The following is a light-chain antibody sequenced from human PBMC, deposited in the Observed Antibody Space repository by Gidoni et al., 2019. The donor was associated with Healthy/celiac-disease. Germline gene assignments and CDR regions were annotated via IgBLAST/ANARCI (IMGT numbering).Light chain of an antibody. CDR1: SSNIGSNT. J-gene: IGLJ1*01. CDR2: SNN. Sequence: QSVLTQPPSASGTPGQRVTISCSGSSSNIGSNTVNWYQQPPGTAPKVLIYSNNQRPSGVPDRFSGSKSGTSASLAISGLQSEDEADYYCAAWDDSLNGRVFGTGTKVTVL. V-gene: IGLV1-44*01. CDR3: AAWDDSLNGRV.